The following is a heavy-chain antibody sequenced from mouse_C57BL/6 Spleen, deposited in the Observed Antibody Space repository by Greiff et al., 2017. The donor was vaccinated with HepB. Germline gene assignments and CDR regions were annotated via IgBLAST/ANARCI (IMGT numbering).Heavy chain of an antibody. CDR1: GFTFSSYT. CDR2: ISGGGGNT. V-gene: IGHV5-9*01. CDR3: AREDLKRYFDV. J-gene: IGHJ1*03. Sequence: EVQVVESGGGLVKPGGSLKLSCAASGFTFSSYTMSWVRQTPEKRLEWVATISGGGGNTYYPDSVKGRFTISRDNAKNTLYLQMSSLRSEDTALYYCAREDLKRYFDVWGTGTTVTVSS.